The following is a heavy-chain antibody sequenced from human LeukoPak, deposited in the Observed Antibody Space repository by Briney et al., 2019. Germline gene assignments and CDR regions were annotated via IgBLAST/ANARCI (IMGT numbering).Heavy chain of an antibody. J-gene: IGHJ4*02. V-gene: IGHV1-8*01. D-gene: IGHD3-16*01. Sequence: GASVKVSCKASGYTFTSYDINWVRQATGQGLEWMGWMNPNSGNTGYAQKFQGRVTMTRNTSISTVYMELSSLRSEDTAVYYCARVPYDYVWGRHYYFDYWGQGTLVTVSS. CDR2: MNPNSGNT. CDR1: GYTFTSYD. CDR3: ARVPYDYVWGRHYYFDY.